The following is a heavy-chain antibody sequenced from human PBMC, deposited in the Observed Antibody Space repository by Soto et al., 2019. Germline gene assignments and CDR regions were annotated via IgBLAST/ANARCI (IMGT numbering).Heavy chain of an antibody. V-gene: IGHV4-39*01. Sequence: QLQLQESGPGLVKPSETLSLTCTVSGGSISSSSYYWGWISLPPAKGLEWMGSIYYSGSTYYNPSLKSRVTVSVDSSKNQFSLKLSSVTAADTAVYYCASHHLLTTVVRGVIIANWFDHWGQGTLVTVSS. J-gene: IGHJ5*02. D-gene: IGHD3-10*01. CDR3: ASHHLLTTVVRGVIIANWFDH. CDR2: IYYSGST. CDR1: GGSISSSSYY.